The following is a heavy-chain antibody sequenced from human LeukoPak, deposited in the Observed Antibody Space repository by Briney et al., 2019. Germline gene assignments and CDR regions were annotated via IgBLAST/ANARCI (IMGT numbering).Heavy chain of an antibody. V-gene: IGHV4-39*01. CDR1: GDSISSSSYY. CDR3: ARTPSTSETAAGSFDY. J-gene: IGHJ4*02. D-gene: IGHD6-13*01. CDR2: IYYSGGT. Sequence: PSETLSLTCTVSGDSISSSSYYWGWIRQPPGKGLEWIGSIYYSGGTYYNPSLKSRVTISVDTSNNQFSLNLSSVTAADTAVYYCARTPSTSETAAGSFDYWGQGTLVTVSS.